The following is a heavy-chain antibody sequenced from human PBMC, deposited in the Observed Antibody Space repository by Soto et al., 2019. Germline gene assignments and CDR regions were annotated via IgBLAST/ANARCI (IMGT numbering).Heavy chain of an antibody. CDR3: VSSGGNPADICYYHAMDD. CDR1: GASIISYY. CDR2: VCTSDYT. J-gene: IGHJ6*02. V-gene: IGHV4-4*08. Sequence: SETLSLTSDVAGASIISYYWHLIRQPPGKGLEWIGDVCTSDYTRYSSSLKRRVTISVDTSNSQSYLRLDSVTAADTAVYYCVSSGGNPADICYYHAMDDWGPGTMVTVSS. D-gene: IGHD3-10*01.